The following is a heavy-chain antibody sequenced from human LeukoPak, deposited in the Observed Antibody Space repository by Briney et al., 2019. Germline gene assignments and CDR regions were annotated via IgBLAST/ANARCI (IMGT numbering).Heavy chain of an antibody. V-gene: IGHV1-69*05. J-gene: IGHJ3*02. CDR1: GGTFSSYA. CDR3: ASPSLRGPTYCGGDCYSSDAFDI. CDR2: IIPIFGTA. Sequence: SVKVSCKASGGTFSSYAISWVRQAPGQGLEWMGGIIPIFGTANYAQKFQGRVTITTDESTSTAYMELSSLRSEDTAVYYCASPSLRGPTYCGGDCYSSDAFDIWGRGTMVTVSS. D-gene: IGHD2-21*02.